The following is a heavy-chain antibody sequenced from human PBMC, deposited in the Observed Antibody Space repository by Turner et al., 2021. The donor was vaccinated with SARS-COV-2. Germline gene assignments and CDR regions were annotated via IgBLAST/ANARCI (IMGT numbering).Heavy chain of an antibody. Sequence: QGLLVQFGAAVKIPVASLQFSCTASGYPFTSYDINWVRQATGQGLEWMGWMNPNRGNTGYAQKVQGRVTMNEDTSTDTAYMELSSRRSEDTAVYYCATGYGYCGGECSIDYWGQGTLVTVSS. CDR3: ATGYGYCGGECSIDY. CDR2: MNPNRGNT. CDR1: GYPFTSYD. J-gene: IGHJ4*02. D-gene: IGHD2-21*01. V-gene: IGHV1-8*01.